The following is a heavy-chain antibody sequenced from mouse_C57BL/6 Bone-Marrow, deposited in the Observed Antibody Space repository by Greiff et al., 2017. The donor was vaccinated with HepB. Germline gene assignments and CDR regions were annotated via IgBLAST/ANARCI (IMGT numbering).Heavy chain of an antibody. CDR2: IYPRSGNT. Sequence: QVHVKQSGAELARPGASVKLSCKASGYTFTSYGISWVKQRTGQGLEWIGEIYPRSGNTYYNEKFKGKATLTADKSSSTAYMELRSLTSEDSAVYFCARPGTDYFDDWCHGTTLTISS. V-gene: IGHV1-81*01. CDR3: ARPGTDYFDD. J-gene: IGHJ2*01. CDR1: GYTFTSYG. D-gene: IGHD3-3*01.